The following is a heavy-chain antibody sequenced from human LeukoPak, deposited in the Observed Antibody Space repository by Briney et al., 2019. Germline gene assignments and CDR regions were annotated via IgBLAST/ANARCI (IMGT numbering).Heavy chain of an antibody. CDR2: IYYSGST. Sequence: SETLSLTCTVSGGSINTYYWSWIRQPPGKGLEWIGYIYYSGSTNYNPSLKSRVTISVDTSKNQFSLKLSSVTAADTAVYYCARESSSSTPIDYWGQGTLVTVSS. J-gene: IGHJ4*02. D-gene: IGHD6-6*01. CDR1: GGSINTYY. CDR3: ARESSSSTPIDY. V-gene: IGHV4-59*12.